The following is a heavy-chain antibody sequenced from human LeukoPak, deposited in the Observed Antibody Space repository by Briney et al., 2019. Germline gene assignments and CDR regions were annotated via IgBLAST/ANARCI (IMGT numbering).Heavy chain of an antibody. Sequence: GGSLRLSCAASGFTFSSYAMHWVRQAPGKGLEWVGRIKTKTDGGTTEYAAPVKGRFTISRDDSKNTLYLQMNSLKTEDTAVYYCTTDRSGSYYMSFYWGQGTLVTVSS. V-gene: IGHV3-15*01. CDR3: TTDRSGSYYMSFY. J-gene: IGHJ4*02. CDR2: IKTKTDGGTT. D-gene: IGHD3-10*01. CDR1: GFTFSSYA.